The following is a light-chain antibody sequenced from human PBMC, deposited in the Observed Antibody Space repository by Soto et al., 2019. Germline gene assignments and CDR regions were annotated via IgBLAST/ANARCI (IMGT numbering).Light chain of an antibody. CDR3: ISYRSDTTPYV. J-gene: IGLJ1*01. V-gene: IGLV2-14*01. CDR2: EVS. CDR1: RSDVGAYKY. Sequence: QSVLTQPASVSGSPGEWITISCTGTRSDVGAYKYVSGYQHHPGKSPQLMISEVSNRPSWVADRFSGSKIGNTASLTISGLRDEDEADYYCISYRSDTTPYVFGTGTKLTVL.